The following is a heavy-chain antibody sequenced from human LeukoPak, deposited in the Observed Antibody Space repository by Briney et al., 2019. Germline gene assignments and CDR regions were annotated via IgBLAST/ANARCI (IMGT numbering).Heavy chain of an antibody. V-gene: IGHV4-34*01. CDR3: ARGRNCGGDCYYFHY. Sequence: SETLSLTCAVYGGSFSGYYWSWIRQPPGKGLEWIGEINHGGSTNYNPSLKSRVTMSVDTSKNQFSLKLTSVTAADTAVYYCARGRNCGGDCYYFHYWGQGTLVTVSS. CDR1: GGSFSGYY. J-gene: IGHJ4*02. CDR2: INHGGST. D-gene: IGHD2-21*02.